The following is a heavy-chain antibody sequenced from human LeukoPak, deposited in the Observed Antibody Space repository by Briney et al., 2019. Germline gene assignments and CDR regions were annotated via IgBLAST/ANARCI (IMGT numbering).Heavy chain of an antibody. Sequence: GGSLRLSCAASGFTFSSHWMHWVRQAPGKGLVWVSRISTDGSTTSYADSVKGRFTVSRDNAKNTVYLQMDSLRAEDTAVYYRARDRTTVTLFDYWGQGTLATVSP. CDR3: ARDRTTVTLFDY. V-gene: IGHV3-74*01. CDR2: ISTDGSTT. D-gene: IGHD4-17*01. CDR1: GFTFSSHW. J-gene: IGHJ4*02.